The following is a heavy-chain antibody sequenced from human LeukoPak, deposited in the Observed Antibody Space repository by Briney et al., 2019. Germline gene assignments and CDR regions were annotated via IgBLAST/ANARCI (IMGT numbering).Heavy chain of an antibody. CDR2: IYHSGST. D-gene: IGHD5-18*01. CDR3: ARAEMDTAMGY. Sequence: SETLSLTCTVPGGSISSDNYSWSWVRQPAGKGLEWIGYIYHSGSTYYNPSLKSRVTISVDRSKNQFSLKLSSVTAADTAVYYCARAEMDTAMGYWGQGTLVTVSS. V-gene: IGHV4-30-2*01. J-gene: IGHJ4*02. CDR1: GGSISSDNYS.